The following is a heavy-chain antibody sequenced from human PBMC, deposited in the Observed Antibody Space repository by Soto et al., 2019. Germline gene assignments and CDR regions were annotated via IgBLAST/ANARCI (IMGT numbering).Heavy chain of an antibody. D-gene: IGHD3-3*01. CDR3: ASDYDFWSGLFDY. CDR2: IHPSGGST. Sequence: ASVKVSCKASGYTFTNYYIHWVRQAPGQGLEWMGKIHPSGGSTNSAQKFQGRVTMTRDTSTSTVYMELSSLRSEDTAIYYCASDYDFWSGLFDYWGQGTLVTVSS. CDR1: GYTFTNYY. J-gene: IGHJ4*02. V-gene: IGHV1-46*01.